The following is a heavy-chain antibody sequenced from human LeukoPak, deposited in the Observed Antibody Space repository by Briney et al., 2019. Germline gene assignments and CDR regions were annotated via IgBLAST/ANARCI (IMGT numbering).Heavy chain of an antibody. CDR3: ARGHSSGYYNWFDP. CDR2: ITRDASTI. CDR1: GFTFSSYE. V-gene: IGHV3-48*03. J-gene: IGHJ5*02. Sequence: RGSLRHSSAVSGFTFSSYEMNWVRQAPGKGLEWVSYITRDASTIYYADSVKGRFTISRDNAKNSLYLRMNSLRAEDTAVYYCARGHSSGYYNWFDPWGQGSLVTVSS. D-gene: IGHD3-22*01.